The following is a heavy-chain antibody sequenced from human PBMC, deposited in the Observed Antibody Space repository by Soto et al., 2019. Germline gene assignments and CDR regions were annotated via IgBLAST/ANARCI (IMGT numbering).Heavy chain of an antibody. Sequence: GSLRLSCAASGFPFSSYAMSWVRQPPGKGLEWVSSISVSGGSTYSAYYADSVRGRLTISRGDSRNTMYLQMSSLRAEDTAIYYCAKNYYFDSWGQGTLVTVSS. V-gene: IGHV3-23*01. CDR1: GFPFSSYA. CDR2: ISVSGGSTYSA. J-gene: IGHJ4*02. CDR3: AKNYYFDS.